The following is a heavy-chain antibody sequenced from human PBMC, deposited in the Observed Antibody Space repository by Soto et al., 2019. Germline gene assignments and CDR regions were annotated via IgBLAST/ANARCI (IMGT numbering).Heavy chain of an antibody. CDR3: ARGYCGGDCLEYYFDY. V-gene: IGHV4-59*01. J-gene: IGHJ4*02. CDR2: IHYTGST. D-gene: IGHD2-21*02. CDR1: GGSIRSYY. Sequence: SSETLSLTCSVSGGSIRSYYWIWIRQPPGKGLEWIGYIHYTGSTNYNPSLKSRVTISVDTSKNQFSLKVSSVTAADTAVYYCARGYCGGDCLEYYFDYWGQGTLVTVSS.